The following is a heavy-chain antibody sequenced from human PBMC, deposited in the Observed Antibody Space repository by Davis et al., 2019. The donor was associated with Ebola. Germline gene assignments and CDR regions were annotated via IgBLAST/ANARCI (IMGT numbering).Heavy chain of an antibody. Sequence: ASVKVSCKASGYTFTRYGISWVRQAPGQGLEWMGWISAYNGNTNYAQRLQGRVTMTTDTSTSTAYMELRSLRSDDTAVYYCARGGYYSISVVVYYYGMDVWGQGTTVTVSS. CDR1: GYTFTRYG. V-gene: IGHV1-18*01. D-gene: IGHD3-22*01. CDR3: ARGGYYSISVVVYYYGMDV. CDR2: ISAYNGNT. J-gene: IGHJ6*02.